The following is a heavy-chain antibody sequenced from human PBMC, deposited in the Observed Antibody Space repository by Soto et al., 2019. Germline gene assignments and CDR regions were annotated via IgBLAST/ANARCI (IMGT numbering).Heavy chain of an antibody. J-gene: IGHJ4*02. CDR2: ISVSGGST. V-gene: IGHV3-23*01. CDR3: AKVHTSIAAPQSLYFDH. CDR1: GFTFSSYS. D-gene: IGHD6-6*01. Sequence: XGSLRLSCAASGFTFSSYSMSWVRQAPGKGLEWVSAISVSGGSTYYADSVKGRFTISRDNSKNTLYLQMNSLRAEDTAVYYCAKVHTSIAAPQSLYFDHWGQGTLVTVSS.